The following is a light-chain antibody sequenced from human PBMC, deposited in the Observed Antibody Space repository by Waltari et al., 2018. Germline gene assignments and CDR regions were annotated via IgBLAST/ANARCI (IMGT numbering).Light chain of an antibody. CDR1: QRISSW. CDR3: QQYNGYWT. V-gene: IGKV1-5*03. Sequence: DIQMTQFPSTLSASVGARVTITCRASQRISSWLAWYQQKPGTAPKLLIYKASTLESGVPSRFSGSGSGTEFTLTINSLQPDDFATYYCQQYNGYWTFGQGTKVEIK. CDR2: KAS. J-gene: IGKJ1*01.